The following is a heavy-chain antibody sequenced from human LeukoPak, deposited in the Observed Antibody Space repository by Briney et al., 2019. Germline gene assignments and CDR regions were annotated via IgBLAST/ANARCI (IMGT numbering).Heavy chain of an antibody. V-gene: IGHV1-18*01. Sequence: ASVKVSCKASGYTFTSYGISWVRQAPGQGLEWMGWISAYNGSTNYAQKLQGRVTMTTDTSTSTAYMELRSLRSDDTAVYYCARDRRQLVPYYFDYWGQGTLVTVSS. CDR2: ISAYNGST. J-gene: IGHJ4*02. D-gene: IGHD6-6*01. CDR3: ARDRRQLVPYYFDY. CDR1: GYTFTSYG.